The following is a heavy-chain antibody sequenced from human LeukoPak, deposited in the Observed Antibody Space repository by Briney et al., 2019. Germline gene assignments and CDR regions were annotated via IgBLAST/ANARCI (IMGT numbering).Heavy chain of an antibody. D-gene: IGHD3-16*02. Sequence: RASVKVSCKASGYTFTGYYMRWVRQAPGQGLEWMGWINPNSGGTNYAQKFQGRVTMTRDTSISTAYMELSRLRSDDTAVYYCARAQNMITFGGVIGGGYWGQGTLVTVSS. CDR1: GYTFTGYY. CDR2: INPNSGGT. V-gene: IGHV1-2*02. CDR3: ARAQNMITFGGVIGGGY. J-gene: IGHJ4*02.